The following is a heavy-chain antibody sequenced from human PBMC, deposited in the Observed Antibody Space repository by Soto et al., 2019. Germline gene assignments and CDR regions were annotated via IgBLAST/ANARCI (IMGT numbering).Heavy chain of an antibody. V-gene: IGHV1-8*01. Sequence: QVQLVQSGAEVKKPGASVKVSCKASGYTFTSYDINWVRQATGQGLEGMGWMNPNSGNTGHAQMFQGRVTMARDTAISTAYMELSSMRSEVTAVYYCARERTGTTSMDVWGQGTTVTVSS. J-gene: IGHJ6*02. D-gene: IGHD1-1*01. CDR3: ARERTGTTSMDV. CDR2: MNPNSGNT. CDR1: GYTFTSYD.